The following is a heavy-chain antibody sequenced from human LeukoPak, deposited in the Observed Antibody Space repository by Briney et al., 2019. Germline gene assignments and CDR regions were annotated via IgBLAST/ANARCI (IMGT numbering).Heavy chain of an antibody. CDR3: ARGRMVVVTAMIPDY. V-gene: IGHV3-30*04. CDR1: GFTFSSYA. Sequence: GGSLRLSCAASGFTFSSYAMHWVRQAPGKGLEWVAVISYDGSNKYYADSVKGRFTISRDNSKNTLYLQMNSLRAEDTAVYYCARGRMVVVTAMIPDYWGQGTLVTVSS. J-gene: IGHJ4*02. CDR2: ISYDGSNK. D-gene: IGHD2-21*02.